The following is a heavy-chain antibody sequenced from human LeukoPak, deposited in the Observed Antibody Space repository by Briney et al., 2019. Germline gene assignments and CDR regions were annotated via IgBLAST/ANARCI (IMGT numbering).Heavy chain of an antibody. CDR1: GFTFSSYG. V-gene: IGHV3-33*01. Sequence: PGRSLRLSCAASGFTFSSYGMHWVRQAPGKGLEWVAVIWYDGSNKYYADSVKGRFTLSRDNSKNTLYLQMNGLRAEDTAVYYCARDFVLRYFDWLLFLDYWGQGTLVTVSS. J-gene: IGHJ4*02. CDR2: IWYDGSNK. CDR3: ARDFVLRYFDWLLFLDY. D-gene: IGHD3-9*01.